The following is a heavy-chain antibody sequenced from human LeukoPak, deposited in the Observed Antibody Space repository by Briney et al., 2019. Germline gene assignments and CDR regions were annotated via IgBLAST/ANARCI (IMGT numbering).Heavy chain of an antibody. CDR1: GGAISSSGHY. V-gene: IGHV4-39*01. CDR2: IHYPGTT. D-gene: IGHD6-19*01. CDR3: ARLSSNVWQYYSTLDV. J-gene: IGHJ6*02. Sequence: LETLSLTCTHAGGAISSSGHYWAWVRQPPGRGLEWIASIHYPGTTHYNPSLASRDTTSVDTSRNQFSLQLSSLTVTDTAVYFCARLSSNVWQYYSTLDVWGQGTTVTVSS.